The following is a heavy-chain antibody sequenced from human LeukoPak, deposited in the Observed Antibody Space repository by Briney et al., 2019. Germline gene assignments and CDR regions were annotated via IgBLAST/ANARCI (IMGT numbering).Heavy chain of an antibody. Sequence: GGSLRLSCAASGFTFSSYSMSWVRQAPGKGLGWVANIKQDGSEKYYVDSVKGRFTISRDNAKNSLYLQMNSLRAEDTAVYYCARDGGDFWSGYYTRHYFDYWGQGTLVTVSS. D-gene: IGHD3-3*01. CDR1: GFTFSSYS. CDR2: IKQDGSEK. V-gene: IGHV3-7*01. J-gene: IGHJ4*02. CDR3: ARDGGDFWSGYYTRHYFDY.